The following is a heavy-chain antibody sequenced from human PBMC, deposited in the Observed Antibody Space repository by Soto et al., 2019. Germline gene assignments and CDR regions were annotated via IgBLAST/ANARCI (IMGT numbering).Heavy chain of an antibody. CDR2: ISGSGGST. V-gene: IGHV3-23*01. D-gene: IGHD6-19*01. Sequence: GGSLRLSCAASGFTFSSYAMSWVRQAPGKGLEWVSAISGSGGSTYYADSVKGRFTISRDNSKNTLYLQMNSLRAEDTAVYYCAKIAVAGDYYYYGMDVWGQGTTVTVSS. CDR1: GFTFSSYA. CDR3: AKIAVAGDYYYYGMDV. J-gene: IGHJ6*02.